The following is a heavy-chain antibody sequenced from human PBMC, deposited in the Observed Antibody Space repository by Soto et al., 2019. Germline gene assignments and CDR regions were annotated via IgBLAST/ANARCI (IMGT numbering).Heavy chain of an antibody. V-gene: IGHV3-21*01. CDR1: GFIFSNSN. Sequence: EVQLVQSGGGLVKPGGSLRLSCAASGFIFSNSNMNWVRQAPGKGLEWVSSITSRSYINYADSVKGRFTISRDNAKKSLYLQMNSLRAGDTAVYYCARDYEGAPLHWGQGTLVTVSS. CDR3: ARDYEGAPLH. CDR2: ITSRSYI. D-gene: IGHD1-26*01. J-gene: IGHJ4*02.